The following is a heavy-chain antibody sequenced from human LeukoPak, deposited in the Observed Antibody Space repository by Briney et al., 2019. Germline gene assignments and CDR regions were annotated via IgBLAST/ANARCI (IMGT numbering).Heavy chain of an antibody. V-gene: IGHV3-48*01. D-gene: IGHD3-22*01. CDR3: ARAQRYDSSGNYDY. CDR1: GFTFSRYS. CDR2: ISSSSSTI. J-gene: IGHJ4*02. Sequence: GGSLRLSCAASGFTFSRYSMNWVRQAPGKGLEWVTYISSSSSTIYYADSVKGRFTISRDNVKNSLYLRMNSLRAEDTAVYYCARAQRYDSSGNYDYWGQGPLVTVSS.